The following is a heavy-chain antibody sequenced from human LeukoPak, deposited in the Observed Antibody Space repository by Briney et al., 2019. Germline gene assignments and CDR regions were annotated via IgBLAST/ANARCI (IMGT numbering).Heavy chain of an antibody. CDR1: GFTFSSYG. D-gene: IGHD6-19*01. V-gene: IGHV3-30*18. Sequence: GGSLRLSCAASGFTFSSYGMHWVRQAPGKGLEWVAVISYDGSNKYYADSVKGRFTISRDNSKNTLYLQMNSLRAEDTAVYYCAKPYSSGWPEYYFDYWGQGTLVTVSS. J-gene: IGHJ4*02. CDR2: ISYDGSNK. CDR3: AKPYSSGWPEYYFDY.